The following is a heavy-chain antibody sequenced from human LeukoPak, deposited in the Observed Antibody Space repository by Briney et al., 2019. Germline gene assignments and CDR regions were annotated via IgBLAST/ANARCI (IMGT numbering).Heavy chain of an antibody. J-gene: IGHJ4*02. CDR2: ISYDGSNK. CDR1: GFTFSSYG. CDR3: AKDSVLLWSYYFDY. Sequence: GGSLRLSCAASGFTFSSYGMHWVRQAPGKGLEWVAVISYDGSNKYYADSVKGRFTISRDNSKNTLYLQMNSLRAEDTAVYYCAKDSVLLWSYYFDYWGQGTLVTVSS. D-gene: IGHD3-10*01. V-gene: IGHV3-30*18.